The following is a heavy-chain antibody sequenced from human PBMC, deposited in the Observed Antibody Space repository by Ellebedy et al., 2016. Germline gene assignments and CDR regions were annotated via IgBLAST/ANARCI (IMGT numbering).Heavy chain of an antibody. CDR2: VKQDGSDK. Sequence: GGSLRLSCAASGFSFSSYWMNWVRQGPGKGLEWVASVKQDGSDKYYVDSVRGRFTISRDNAKQSLYLQMNSLTAEDTAVYYCARRYVSAPLGACFDSWGQGILVTVSS. J-gene: IGHJ4*02. CDR1: GFSFSSYW. V-gene: IGHV3-7*03. CDR3: ARRYVSAPLGACFDS. D-gene: IGHD3-9*01.